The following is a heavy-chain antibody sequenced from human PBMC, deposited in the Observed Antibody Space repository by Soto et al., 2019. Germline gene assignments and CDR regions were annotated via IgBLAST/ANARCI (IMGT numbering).Heavy chain of an antibody. CDR2: IYYSGST. Sequence: PSETLSLTCAVSGGSISSYYGSWIRQPPGKGLEWIGYIYYSGSTNYNPSLKSRVTISVDTSKNQFSLKLSSATAADTAVYYCARVSAGTPYFDYWGQGTLVTVSS. V-gene: IGHV4-59*01. CDR1: GGSISSYY. J-gene: IGHJ4*02. CDR3: ARVSAGTPYFDY.